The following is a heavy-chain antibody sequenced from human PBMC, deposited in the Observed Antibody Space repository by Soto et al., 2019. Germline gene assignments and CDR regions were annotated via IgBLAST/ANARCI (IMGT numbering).Heavy chain of an antibody. Sequence: PSETLSLTCTVSGGSISGHAWIWIRQPAGRGLEWLGHIYPSGSTSYNPSLRSRVTMSLDTSNNQIFLNLTSVTAADTAVFYCVRGRSYSVYDFWGPGTLVTVS. J-gene: IGHJ4*02. V-gene: IGHV4-4*07. CDR3: VRGRSYSVYDF. D-gene: IGHD5-12*01. CDR2: IYPSGST. CDR1: GGSISGHA.